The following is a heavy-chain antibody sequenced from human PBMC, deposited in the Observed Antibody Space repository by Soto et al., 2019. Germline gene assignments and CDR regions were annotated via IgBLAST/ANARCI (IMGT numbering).Heavy chain of an antibody. Sequence: QITLRESGPTLVQPTQTLTLTCTLSGVSLSTSGEGVGWIRQPPGKALEWLALIYWDDDKRFSPSLKSRLAITRDISKNQVVRTMTDMAPEDTAIYYGALRQRTLVVGSPFDLWGQGFQVTVSS. CDR1: GVSLSTSGEG. V-gene: IGHV2-5*02. J-gene: IGHJ4*02. D-gene: IGHD2-15*01. CDR3: ALRQRTLVVGSPFDL. CDR2: IYWDDDK.